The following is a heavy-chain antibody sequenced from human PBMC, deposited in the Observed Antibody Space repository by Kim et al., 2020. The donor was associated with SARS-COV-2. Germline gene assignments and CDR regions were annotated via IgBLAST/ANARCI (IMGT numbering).Heavy chain of an antibody. CDR3: ARGRGLWFGEFTRDYYYYGMDV. CDR2: IIPIFGTA. V-gene: IGHV1-69*13. CDR1: GGTFSSYA. Sequence: SVKVSCKASGGTFSSYAISWVRQAPGQGLEWMGGIIPIFGTANYAQKFQGRVTITADESTSTAYMELSSLRSEDTAVYYCARGRGLWFGEFTRDYYYYGMDVWGQGTTVTVSS. J-gene: IGHJ6*02. D-gene: IGHD3-10*01.